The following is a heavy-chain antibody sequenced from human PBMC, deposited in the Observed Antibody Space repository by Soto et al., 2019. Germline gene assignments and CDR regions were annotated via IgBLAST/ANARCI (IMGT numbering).Heavy chain of an antibody. V-gene: IGHV3-23*01. J-gene: IGHJ5*02. CDR1: GLTFSTFA. D-gene: IGHD3-3*01. Sequence: VQLLESGGGLVQPGGSLRLSCAASGLTFSTFAMNWVRQAPGKGLEWVSAISGSAGNTYYADSVKGRFTISRDNSKNTLYLKMNSLRVEDTALYYCATADYDFWSGLSGGGWFDPWGQGTLVTVSS. CDR2: ISGSAGNT. CDR3: ATADYDFWSGLSGGGWFDP.